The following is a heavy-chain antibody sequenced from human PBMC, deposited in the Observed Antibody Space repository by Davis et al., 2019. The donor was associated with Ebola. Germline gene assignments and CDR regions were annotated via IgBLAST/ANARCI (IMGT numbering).Heavy chain of an antibody. V-gene: IGHV4-61*01. Sequence: GSLRLSCTVSGGSVSSGSYYWSWIRQPPEKGLEWVGYIYYSGSTNCNPSLKSRVTISVDTSKNQFSLKLSSVTAADTAVYYCAREDTAMGNYFDYWGQGTLVTVSS. CDR3: AREDTAMGNYFDY. CDR2: IYYSGST. D-gene: IGHD5-18*01. J-gene: IGHJ4*02. CDR1: GGSVSSGSYY.